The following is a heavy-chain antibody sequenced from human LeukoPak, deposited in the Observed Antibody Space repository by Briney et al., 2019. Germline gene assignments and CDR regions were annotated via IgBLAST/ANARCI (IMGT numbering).Heavy chain of an antibody. D-gene: IGHD2-2*01. J-gene: IGHJ3*02. CDR1: GGSISSGGYY. CDR2: IYYSGST. CDR3: TEYRGGAFDI. V-gene: IGHV4-31*03. Sequence: TLSLTCTVSGGSISSGGYYWSWIRQHPGTGLEWIGYIYYSGSTYYNPSLKSRVTISVDTSKNQFSLKLSSVTAADTAVYYCTEYRGGAFDIWGQGTMVTVSS.